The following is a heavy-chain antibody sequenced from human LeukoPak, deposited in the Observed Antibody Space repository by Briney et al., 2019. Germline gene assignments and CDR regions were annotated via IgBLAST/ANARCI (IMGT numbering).Heavy chain of an antibody. CDR2: IYYSGST. CDR1: GGTFSGYY. CDR3: ARVGRAVDY. Sequence: SETLSLTCAVYGGTFSGYYWSWIRQPPGKGLEWIGYIYYSGSTNYNPSLKSRVTISVDTSKNQFSLKLSSVTAADTAVYYCARVGRAVDYWGQGTLVTVSS. J-gene: IGHJ4*02. V-gene: IGHV4-59*01.